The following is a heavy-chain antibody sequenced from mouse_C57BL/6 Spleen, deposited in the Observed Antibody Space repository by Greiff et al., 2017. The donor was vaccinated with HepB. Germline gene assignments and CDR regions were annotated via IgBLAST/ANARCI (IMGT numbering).Heavy chain of an antibody. V-gene: IGHV1-26*01. CDR3: ARRYSRRSYYFDY. Sequence: EVQLQQSGPELVKPGASVKISCKASGYTFTDYYMNWVKQSHGKSLEWIGDINPNNGGTSYNQKFKGKATLTVDKSSSTAYMELRSLTSEDSAVYYCARRYSRRSYYFDYWGQGTTLTVSS. J-gene: IGHJ2*01. D-gene: IGHD2-14*01. CDR2: INPNNGGT. CDR1: GYTFTDYY.